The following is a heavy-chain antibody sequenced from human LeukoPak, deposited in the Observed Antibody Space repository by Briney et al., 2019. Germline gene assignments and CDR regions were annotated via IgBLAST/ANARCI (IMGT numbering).Heavy chain of an antibody. CDR2: INPSSGST. D-gene: IGHD3-10*01. CDR1: GYTFTSYY. Sequence: GASVKVSCKASGYTFTSYYMHWVRQAPGQGLEWMGIINPSSGSTNYAQKFQGRVTMTRDMSTSTVYMELSSLRSEDTAVYYCARLLWGSVHVGENWFDPWGQGTLVSVSS. CDR3: ARLLWGSVHVGENWFDP. V-gene: IGHV1-46*01. J-gene: IGHJ5*02.